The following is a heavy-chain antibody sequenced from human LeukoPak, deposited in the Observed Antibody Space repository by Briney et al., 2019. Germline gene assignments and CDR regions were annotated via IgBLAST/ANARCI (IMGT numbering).Heavy chain of an antibody. D-gene: IGHD2-2*01. V-gene: IGHV5-51*01. CDR1: GYSFTSYW. CDR2: IYPGDSDT. CDR3: ARQGGYCSSTSCSFDY. J-gene: IGHJ4*02. Sequence: GESLKISCKGSGYSFTSYWIGWVRQMPGKGLEWMGIIYPGDSDTRYSPSFQGQVTISADKSISTAYLQWSSLKASDTAMYYCARQGGYCSSTSCSFDYWGQGTLVTVSS.